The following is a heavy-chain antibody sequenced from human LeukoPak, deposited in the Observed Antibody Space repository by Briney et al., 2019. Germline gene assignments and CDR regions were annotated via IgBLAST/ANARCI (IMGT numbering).Heavy chain of an antibody. CDR3: ARDRDTAMVTFDY. CDR2: IIPIFGIA. V-gene: IGHV1-69*04. CDR1: GGTFSSYA. Sequence: SVKVSCKASGGTFSSYAISRVRQAPGQGLEWMGRIIPIFGIANYAQKFQGRVTITADKSTSTAYMELSSLRSEDTAVYYCARDRDTAMVTFDYWGQGTLVTVSS. D-gene: IGHD5-18*01. J-gene: IGHJ4*02.